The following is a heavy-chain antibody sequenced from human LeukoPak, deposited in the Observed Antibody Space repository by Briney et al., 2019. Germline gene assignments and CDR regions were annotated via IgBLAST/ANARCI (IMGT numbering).Heavy chain of an antibody. CDR3: ARGGDGFHY. D-gene: IGHD3-16*01. CDR2: IYYSGST. V-gene: IGHV4-30-4*08. Sequence: SETLSLTCNVSGVSISGNYYFWGWIRQPPGKGLEWIGYIYYSGSTFYNPSLKSRVTISVDTSKNQFSLKLSSVTAADTAVYYCARGGDGFHYWGQGTLVTVSS. J-gene: IGHJ4*02. CDR1: GVSISGNYYF.